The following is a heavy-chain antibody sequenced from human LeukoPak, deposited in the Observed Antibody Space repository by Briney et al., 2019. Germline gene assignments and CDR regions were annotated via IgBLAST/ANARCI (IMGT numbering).Heavy chain of an antibody. CDR2: IKQDGSEK. Sequence: GGSLRLSCAASGFTFSSYWMSWVRQAPGKGREWVANIKQDGSEKYYVDSVKGRFTISRDNAKNSLYLQMNSLRAEDTAVYYCAREGSSWYLTNWFDPWGQGTLVTVSS. J-gene: IGHJ5*02. CDR3: AREGSSWYLTNWFDP. CDR1: GFTFSSYW. V-gene: IGHV3-7*01. D-gene: IGHD6-13*01.